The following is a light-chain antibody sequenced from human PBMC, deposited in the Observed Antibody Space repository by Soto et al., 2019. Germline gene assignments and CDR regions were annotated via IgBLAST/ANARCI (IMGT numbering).Light chain of an antibody. CDR3: QQYNNWPRT. J-gene: IGKJ1*01. CDR2: GPS. V-gene: IGKV3-15*01. CDR1: QSVSSN. Sequence: EIVMTQSPATLSVSPGERATLSCRASQSVSSNVAWFQQKPGQAPRLLIYGPSSRAAGVLARFSGSGSGTEFTLTINSLQSEDFAVYYCQQYNNWPRTFGQGTKVEIK.